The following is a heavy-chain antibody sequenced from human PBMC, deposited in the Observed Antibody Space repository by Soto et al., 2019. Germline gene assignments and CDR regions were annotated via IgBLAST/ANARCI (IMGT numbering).Heavy chain of an antibody. CDR2: ISGSGGST. CDR3: AKDPYYGDYAALIDY. CDR1: GFTFSSYA. D-gene: IGHD4-17*01. Sequence: EVQLLESGGGLVQPGGSLRLSCAASGFTFSSYAMSWVRQAPGKGLEWVSAISGSGGSTYYADSVKGRFTISRDNSKNTLYLQMNSLRAEDAAVYYCAKDPYYGDYAALIDYWGQGTLVTVSS. J-gene: IGHJ4*02. V-gene: IGHV3-23*01.